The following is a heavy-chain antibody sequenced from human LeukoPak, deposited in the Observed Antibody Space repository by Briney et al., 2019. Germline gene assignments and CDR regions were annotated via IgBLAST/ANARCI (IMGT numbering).Heavy chain of an antibody. D-gene: IGHD6-13*01. CDR3: ARRGSSSPLDY. V-gene: IGHV3-30-3*01. CDR1: GFTFSSYA. CDR2: ISYDGSNK. J-gene: IGHJ4*02. Sequence: SGGSLRLSCAASGFTFSSYAMHWVRQAPGKGLEWVAVISYDGSNKYYADSVKGRFTISRDNSKNTLYLQMNSLRAEDTAVYYCARRGSSSPLDYWGQGTLVTVSS.